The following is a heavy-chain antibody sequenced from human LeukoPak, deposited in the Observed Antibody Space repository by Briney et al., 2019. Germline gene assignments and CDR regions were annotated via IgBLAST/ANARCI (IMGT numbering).Heavy chain of an antibody. Sequence: ASVKVSRKASGYTFTGYYMHWVRQAPGQGGEWMGWINPNSGGTNYAQKFQGRVTMTRDTSISTAYMELSRLRSDDTAVYYCARGNLLLWFGELNFDYWGQGTLVTVSS. D-gene: IGHD3-10*01. CDR2: INPNSGGT. J-gene: IGHJ4*02. CDR1: GYTFTGYY. V-gene: IGHV1-2*02. CDR3: ARGNLLLWFGELNFDY.